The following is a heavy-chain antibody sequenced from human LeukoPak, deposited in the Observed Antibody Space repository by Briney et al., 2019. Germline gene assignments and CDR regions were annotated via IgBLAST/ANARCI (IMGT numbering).Heavy chain of an antibody. Sequence: SETLSLTCSVSGDTMSSYYWTWIRQPPGKGLEWIGYIYHSGSTNYNPSLKSRVTISVDTSKNQFSLKLNSVTAADTAVYYCARQNSGARLNVWGQGTTVTVSS. D-gene: IGHD6-25*01. V-gene: IGHV4-59*08. CDR3: ARQNSGARLNV. CDR2: IYHSGST. CDR1: GDTMSSYY. J-gene: IGHJ6*02.